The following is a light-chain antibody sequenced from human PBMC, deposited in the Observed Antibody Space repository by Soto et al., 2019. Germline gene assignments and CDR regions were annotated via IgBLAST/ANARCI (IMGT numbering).Light chain of an antibody. CDR1: QGIRSY. J-gene: IGKJ1*01. V-gene: IGKV1-9*01. CDR2: IAS. Sequence: DIQMTQSPSSLAASVGDRVTITCRASQGIRSYLAWYQQKPGEAPKLLISIASILQSGVPSRFSGSGSGTDFTLTISSLQSEDFAVYYCQQYNNWPWTFGQGTKVDIK. CDR3: QQYNNWPWT.